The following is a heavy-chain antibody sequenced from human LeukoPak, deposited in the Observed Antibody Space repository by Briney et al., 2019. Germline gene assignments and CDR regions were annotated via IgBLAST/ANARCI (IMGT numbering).Heavy chain of an antibody. Sequence: ETLSLTCTVSGGPISSSSYYWGWIRQPPGKGLEWVANIKQDGSEKYYVDSVKGRFTISRDNAKNSLYLQMNSLRAEDTAVYYCARLDYWGDWGQGTLVTVSS. D-gene: IGHD7-27*01. CDR2: IKQDGSEK. CDR3: ARLDYWGD. V-gene: IGHV3-7*01. J-gene: IGHJ4*02. CDR1: GGPISSSSYY.